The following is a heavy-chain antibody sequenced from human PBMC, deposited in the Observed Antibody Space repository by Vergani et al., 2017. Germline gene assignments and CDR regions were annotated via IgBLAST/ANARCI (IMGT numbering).Heavy chain of an antibody. V-gene: IGHV1-2*02. J-gene: IGHJ5*02. D-gene: IGHD1-7*01. Sequence: QVQLVQSGAEVKKPGASVKVSCKASGYTFTGYYMHWVRQAPGQGREWRGWINPNSGGTNYAQKFQGRVTMTRDTSISTAYMELRSLRSDDTAVYYCARVPGITGTTGNWFDPGGQGTLVTVSS. CDR3: ARVPGITGTTGNWFDP. CDR1: GYTFTGYY. CDR2: INPNSGGT.